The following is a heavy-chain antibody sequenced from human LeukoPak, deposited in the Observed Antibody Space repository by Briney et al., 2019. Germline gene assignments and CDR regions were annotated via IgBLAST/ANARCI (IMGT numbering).Heavy chain of an antibody. CDR1: GFTFSSYW. Sequence: PGGSLRLSCAASGFTFSSYWMHWVRQAPGKGLEWVAVISYDGSNKYYADSVKGRFTVSRDNSKNTLYLQMNSLRAEDTAVYYCARDRGAVAGTGYFDYWGQGTLVTVSS. D-gene: IGHD6-19*01. V-gene: IGHV3-30*03. CDR3: ARDRGAVAGTGYFDY. J-gene: IGHJ4*02. CDR2: ISYDGSNK.